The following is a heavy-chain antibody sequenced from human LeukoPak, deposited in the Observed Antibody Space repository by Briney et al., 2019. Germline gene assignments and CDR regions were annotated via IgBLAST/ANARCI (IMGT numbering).Heavy chain of an antibody. CDR1: GFTFSSYS. CDR3: VRDLSSGWAY. D-gene: IGHD3-22*01. J-gene: IGHJ4*02. CDR2: VMKDGIDK. V-gene: IGHV3-7*01. Sequence: GGSLRLSCAASGFTFSSYSMDWVRQAPGKGLEWVANVMKDGIDKYYVTSVRGRFSVSRDNGKNSLSLQMNSLTVDDTARYYCVRDLSSGWAYWGQGTLVTVSS.